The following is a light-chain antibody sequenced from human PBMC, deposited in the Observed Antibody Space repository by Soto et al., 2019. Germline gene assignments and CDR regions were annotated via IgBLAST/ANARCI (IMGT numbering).Light chain of an antibody. Sequence: QSALTQPPSASGSPGQSVTLSCTGTSSDVGGYKYVSWYQHHPGKAPKVVIYEVTKRPSGVPDRFSGSQSGNTASLTVSGLQAEDEADYYCRSYGGTNNVVFGGGTKLTVL. CDR3: RSYGGTNNVV. CDR1: SSDVGGYKY. V-gene: IGLV2-8*01. CDR2: EVT. J-gene: IGLJ2*01.